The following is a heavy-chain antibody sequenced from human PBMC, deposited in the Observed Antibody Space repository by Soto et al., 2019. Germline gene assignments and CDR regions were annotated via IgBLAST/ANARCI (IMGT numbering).Heavy chain of an antibody. J-gene: IGHJ4*02. V-gene: IGHV3-7*05. D-gene: IGHD4-17*01. CDR2: IRYDGSER. CDR1: GFTFSNFW. CDR3: ARGPYGDGLG. Sequence: EVQLVESGGGLVQPGGSLRLSCAASGFTFSNFWMTWVRQPPGKGLEWVANIRYDGSERYHVDSVKGRFTISRDNAKNSLYLQMNSLRVQDTGMYYCARGPYGDGLGWGQGNLVTVSS.